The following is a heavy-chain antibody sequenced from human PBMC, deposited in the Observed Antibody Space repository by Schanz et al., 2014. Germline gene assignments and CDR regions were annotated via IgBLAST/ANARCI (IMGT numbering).Heavy chain of an antibody. CDR2: VNPSVRGT. CDR3: ARGGGPEDVFDI. V-gene: IGHV1-46*01. Sequence: QVQLLQSGAEVKKPGASMKVSCKASGYTLSAYSLHWVRQAPGQGLEWMGIVNPSVRGTHFAREFQGRVTVTSDTSTSTVYMELSGLRSEDTAVYYCARGGGPEDVFDIWGQGTILTVSS. D-gene: IGHD5-12*01. CDR1: GYTLSAYS. J-gene: IGHJ3*02.